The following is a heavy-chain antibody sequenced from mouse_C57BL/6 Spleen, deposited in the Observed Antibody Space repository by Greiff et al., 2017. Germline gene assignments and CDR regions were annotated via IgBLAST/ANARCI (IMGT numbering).Heavy chain of an antibody. V-gene: IGHV1-62-2*01. CDR3: ARHEGRGTWTYAMDY. CDR2: FYPGSGSI. J-gene: IGHJ4*01. CDR1: GYTFTEYT. Sequence: LQESGAELVKPGASVKLSCKASGYTFTEYTIHWVKQRSGQGLEWIGWFYPGSGSIKYNEKFKDKATLTADKSSSTVYMEISRLTSEDAAVYFCARHEGRGTWTYAMDYWGQGTSVTVSS.